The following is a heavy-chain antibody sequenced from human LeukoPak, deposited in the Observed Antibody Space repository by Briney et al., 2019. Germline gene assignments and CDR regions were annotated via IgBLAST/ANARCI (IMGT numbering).Heavy chain of an antibody. CDR2: IYTSGGT. CDR3: AREFVDSSSWYPIPYYYYYYMDV. V-gene: IGHV4-4*07. J-gene: IGHJ6*03. D-gene: IGHD6-13*01. CDR1: GGSISSYY. Sequence: SETLSLTCTVSGGSISSYYWSWIRQPAGKGLEWIGRIYTSGGTNYNPSLKSRVTMSVDTSKNQFSLKLSSVTAADTAVYYCAREFVDSSSWYPIPYYYYYYMDVWGNGTTVTVSS.